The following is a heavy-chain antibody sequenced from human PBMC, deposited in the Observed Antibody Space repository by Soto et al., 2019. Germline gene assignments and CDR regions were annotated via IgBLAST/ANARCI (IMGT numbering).Heavy chain of an antibody. CDR1: GFNFNSHA. Sequence: EVQLLESGGGLVQPGGSLRLSCAASGFNFNSHAMTWVRQAPGKGLEWVSTISANIISTYYADSVKGRFTISRDNSKNTLYLQMSSLRVEDTAVYHCARVDTPTVRVGMDFWGQGTTVTVSS. CDR2: ISANIIST. D-gene: IGHD2-15*01. CDR3: ARVDTPTVRVGMDF. V-gene: IGHV3-23*01. J-gene: IGHJ6*02.